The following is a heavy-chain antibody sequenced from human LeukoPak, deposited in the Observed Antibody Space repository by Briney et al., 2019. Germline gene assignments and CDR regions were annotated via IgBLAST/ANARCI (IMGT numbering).Heavy chain of an antibody. V-gene: IGHV4-34*01. J-gene: IGHJ4*02. D-gene: IGHD3-16*02. CDR2: INHSGST. Sequence: SETLSLTCAVYGGSFSGYYWSWIRQPPGKGLEWIGEINHSGSTNYNPSLKSRVTISVDTSKNQFSLKLSSVTAADTAVYYCARGRYYDYVWGSYRSSYFDYWGQGTLVTVSS. CDR3: ARGRYYDYVWGSYRSSYFDY. CDR1: GGSFSGYY.